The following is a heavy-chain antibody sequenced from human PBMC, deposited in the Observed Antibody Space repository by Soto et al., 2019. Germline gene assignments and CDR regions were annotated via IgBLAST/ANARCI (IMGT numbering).Heavy chain of an antibody. J-gene: IGHJ3*02. Sequence: QVQLVESGGGVVQPGRSLRLSCAASGFTFSSYGMHWVRQAPGKGLEWVAVIWYDGSNKYYADSVKGRFTISRDNSKNTLYLQINSLRAEDTAVYYCARGGDAFYSWGQGTMVTVSS. CDR3: ARGGDAFYS. CDR2: IWYDGSNK. CDR1: GFTFSSYG. V-gene: IGHV3-33*01.